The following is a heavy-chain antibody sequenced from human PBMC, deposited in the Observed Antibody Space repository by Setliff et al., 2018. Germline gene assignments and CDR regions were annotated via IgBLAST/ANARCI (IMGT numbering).Heavy chain of an antibody. V-gene: IGHV4-61*02. Sequence: SETLSLTCTVSGGSISSGSYYWSWIRQPAGKGLEWIGRIYTSGSTNYNPSLKSRVTISVDTSKNQFSLKLSSVTATDTAVYYCARSLGYCSGGSCYSEAPFDYWGQGTLVTVSS. CDR3: ARSLGYCSGGSCYSEAPFDY. CDR2: IYTSGST. J-gene: IGHJ4*02. D-gene: IGHD2-15*01. CDR1: GGSISSGSYY.